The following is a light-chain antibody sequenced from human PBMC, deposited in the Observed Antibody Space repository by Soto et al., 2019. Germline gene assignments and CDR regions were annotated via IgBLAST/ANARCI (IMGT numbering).Light chain of an antibody. V-gene: IGKV4-1*01. J-gene: IGKJ1*01. CDR1: QTVLDSSNNKDY. Sequence: DLVMTQSPDSLAVSLGERATINCKSSQTVLDSSNNKDYLTWYQQKPGQPPKLLIYWASTRESGVPDRFSGSGSGTEFTLTINGLQPDDFATYYCQHYQSYLWTFGQGTKVDI. CDR3: QHYQSYLWT. CDR2: WAS.